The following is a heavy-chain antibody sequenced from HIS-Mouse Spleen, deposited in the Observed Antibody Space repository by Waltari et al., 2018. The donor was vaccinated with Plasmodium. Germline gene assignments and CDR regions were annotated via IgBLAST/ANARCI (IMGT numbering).Heavy chain of an antibody. CDR2: INPNSGGT. V-gene: IGHV1-2*02. Sequence: QVQLVQSGAEVKQPGASVKVRCKASGYTFTGYYMHSFRQGHCQGLEWMGWINPNSGGTNYAQKFQGRVTMTRDTSISTAYMELSRLRSDDTAVYYCARVLGYKAAAGTFVEYFQHWGQGTLVTVSS. CDR3: ARVLGYKAAAGTFVEYFQH. CDR1: GYTFTGYY. J-gene: IGHJ1*01. D-gene: IGHD6-13*01.